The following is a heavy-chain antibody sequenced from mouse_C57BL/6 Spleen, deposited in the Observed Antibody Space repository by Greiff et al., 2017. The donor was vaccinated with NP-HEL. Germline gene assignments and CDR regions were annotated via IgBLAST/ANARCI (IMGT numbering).Heavy chain of an antibody. CDR2: IDPETGGT. CDR3: TRSKAYSSGMDY. Sequence: QVQLKQSGAELVRPGASVTLSCKASGYTFTDYEMHWVKQTPVHGLEWIGAIDPETGGTAYNQKFKGQAILTADKSSSTAYMELRSLTSEDSAVYYCTRSKAYSSGMDYWGQGTSVTVSS. J-gene: IGHJ4*01. CDR1: GYTFTDYE. D-gene: IGHD3-2*02. V-gene: IGHV1-15*01.